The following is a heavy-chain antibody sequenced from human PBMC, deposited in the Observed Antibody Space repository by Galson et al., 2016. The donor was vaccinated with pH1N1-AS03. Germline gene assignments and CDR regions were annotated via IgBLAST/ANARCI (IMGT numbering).Heavy chain of an antibody. J-gene: IGHJ4*02. V-gene: IGHV4-31*03. Sequence: TLSLTCTVSGGSINSDGFYWTWIRQRPGKGLEWIGYISYSGSTFYNPSLQSRLIISSDTSKNQVSLRLTSVTAADTAVYYFATRPYGNDYFAVFYYWGQGTRVSVSS. CDR2: ISYSGST. D-gene: IGHD5-12*01. CDR3: ATRPYGNDYFAVFYY. CDR1: GGSINSDGFY.